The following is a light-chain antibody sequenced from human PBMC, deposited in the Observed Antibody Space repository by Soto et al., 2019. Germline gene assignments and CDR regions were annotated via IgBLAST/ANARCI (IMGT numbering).Light chain of an antibody. CDR1: SSNIGAGYD. CDR2: GNS. Sequence: QSVLTQPPSVSGAPGQRVTISCTGSSSNIGAGYDVHWYQQLPGTAHKLLIYGNSNRPSGVPDRFSGSKSGTSASLAITGLQAEDEADYYCQSYASSLSGVVFGGGTKLTVL. CDR3: QSYASSLSGVV. J-gene: IGLJ2*01. V-gene: IGLV1-40*01.